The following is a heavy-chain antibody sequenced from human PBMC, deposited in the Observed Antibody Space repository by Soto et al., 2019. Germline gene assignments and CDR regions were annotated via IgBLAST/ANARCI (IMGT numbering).Heavy chain of an antibody. D-gene: IGHD3-22*01. Sequence: GGSLRLSCAASGFTFSSYWMHWVRQAPGKGLVWVSRINSDGSSTSYADSVKGRFTISRDNAKNTLYLQMNSLRAEDTAVYYCARGEDYYDSSGYYPLFDYWGQGTLVTVSS. V-gene: IGHV3-74*01. CDR1: GFTFSSYW. CDR3: ARGEDYYDSSGYYPLFDY. J-gene: IGHJ4*02. CDR2: INSDGSST.